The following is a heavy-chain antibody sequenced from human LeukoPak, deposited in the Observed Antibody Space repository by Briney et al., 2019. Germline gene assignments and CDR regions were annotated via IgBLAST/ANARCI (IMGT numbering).Heavy chain of an antibody. D-gene: IGHD5-12*01. Sequence: GGSLRLSCAVSGFTFSSYWISWVRQAAGKGREWVGNIKQDGSEKYYMASVKGRFTIARDNAKNSLYLQMNSLTAEDTAVYYCARVVATIKGNNWFDPWGQGTLVTVSS. J-gene: IGHJ5*02. CDR3: ARVVATIKGNNWFDP. CDR2: IKQDGSEK. CDR1: GFTFSSYW. V-gene: IGHV3-7*01.